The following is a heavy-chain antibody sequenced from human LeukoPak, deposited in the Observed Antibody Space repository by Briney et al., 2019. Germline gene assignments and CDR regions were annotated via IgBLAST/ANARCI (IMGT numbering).Heavy chain of an antibody. D-gene: IGHD3-3*01. CDR3: ARGSLRFGYFQH. J-gene: IGHJ1*01. V-gene: IGHV4-31*03. Sequence: LQTLSLTCTVSGGSITSGGYYSSCISQHPRNCLEWIGYIYYSGSTYYNPSLKSRVTISVDTSKNQFSLKLSSVTAADTAVYYCARGSLRFGYFQHWGQGTLVTVSS. CDR2: IYYSGST. CDR1: GGSITSGGYY.